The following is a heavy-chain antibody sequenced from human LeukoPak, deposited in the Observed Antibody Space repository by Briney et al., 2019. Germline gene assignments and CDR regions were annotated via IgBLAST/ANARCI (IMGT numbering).Heavy chain of an antibody. J-gene: IGHJ4*02. CDR1: GGSISSGDYY. CDR3: ARWNSPHLDY. Sequence: SETLSLTCTVSGGSISSGDYYWSWVHQPPGKGLEWIGYIYYSGSTHYNPSLKSRVTISVDTSKNQFSLKLSSVTAADTAVYYCARWNSPHLDYWGQGTLVTVSS. CDR2: IYYSGST. D-gene: IGHD2/OR15-2a*01. V-gene: IGHV4-30-4*01.